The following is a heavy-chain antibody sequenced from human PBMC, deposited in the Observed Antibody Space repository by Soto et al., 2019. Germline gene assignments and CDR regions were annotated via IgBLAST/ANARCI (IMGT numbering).Heavy chain of an antibody. CDR3: AKRYFDWLSKGDDAFDI. V-gene: IGHV4-30-4*01. D-gene: IGHD3-9*01. J-gene: IGHJ3*02. CDR2: IYYSGST. CDR1: GGSISSGDYY. Sequence: QVQLQESGPGLVKPSQTLSLTCTVSGGSISSGDYYWSWIRQPPGKGLEWIGYIYYSGSTYYNPSLKRRVTISVDTSKNQFSLKLSSVTAADTAVYYCAKRYFDWLSKGDDAFDIWGQGTMVTVSS.